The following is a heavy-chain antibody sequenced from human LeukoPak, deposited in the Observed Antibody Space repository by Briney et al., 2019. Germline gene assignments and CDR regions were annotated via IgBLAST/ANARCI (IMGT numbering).Heavy chain of an antibody. D-gene: IGHD2-2*01. CDR1: GFIVSNYY. J-gene: IGHJ4*02. CDR3: AREFGSGTFD. V-gene: IGHV3-53*01. CDR2: IYNGGAT. Sequence: GGSLRLSCAASGFIVSNYYMNWVRQAPGKGLECVSVIYNGGATYYADSVKGRFTISRDNSKNTLYLQMNGLRAEDTAVYFCAREFGSGTFDWGQGTLVTVSS.